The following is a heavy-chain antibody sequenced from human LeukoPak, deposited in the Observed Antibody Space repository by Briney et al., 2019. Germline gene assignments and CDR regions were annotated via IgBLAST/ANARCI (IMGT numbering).Heavy chain of an antibody. J-gene: IGHJ4*02. D-gene: IGHD1-26*01. CDR2: INHSGST. Sequence: PSETLSLICAVYGGSFSGYYWSWIRQPPGKGLEWIGEINHSGSTNYNPSLKSRVTISVDTSKNQFSLKLSSVTAADTAVYYCARRYRTYSGSTEGFDYWGQGTLVTVSS. CDR1: GGSFSGYY. CDR3: ARRYRTYSGSTEGFDY. V-gene: IGHV4-34*01.